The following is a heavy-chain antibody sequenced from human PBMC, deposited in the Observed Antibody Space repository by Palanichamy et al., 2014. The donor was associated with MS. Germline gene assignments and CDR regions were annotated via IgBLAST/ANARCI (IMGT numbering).Heavy chain of an antibody. CDR3: FSSGSDQDVIDI. CDR1: GFTFSSSW. D-gene: IGHD3-22*01. J-gene: IGHJ3*02. V-gene: IGHV3-74*01. CDR2: ISGDGTTT. Sequence: EMQVVESGGGLVQPGGSLRLSCAASGFTFSSSWMHWVRQPAGKGLVWVSRISGDGTTTYYADPVRGRFTISRDNAKNTVFLQMNSLRVEDTALYYCFSSGSDQDVIDIWGHGTLVSVSS.